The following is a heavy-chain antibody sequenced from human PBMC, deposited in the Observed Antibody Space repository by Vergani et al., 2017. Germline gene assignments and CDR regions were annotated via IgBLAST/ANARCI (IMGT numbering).Heavy chain of an antibody. D-gene: IGHD3-3*01. CDR1: GFTFSSYA. CDR3: ARVLYYDFWSGYFTGVDAFDI. J-gene: IGHJ3*02. CDR2: ISGSGGST. V-gene: IGHV3-23*04. Sequence: EVQLVESGGGLVKPGGSLRLSCAASGFTFSSYAMSWVRQAPGKGLEWVSAISGSGGSTYYADSVKGRFTISRDNSKNTLYLQMNSLRAEDTAVYYCARVLYYDFWSGYFTGVDAFDIWGQGTMVTVSS.